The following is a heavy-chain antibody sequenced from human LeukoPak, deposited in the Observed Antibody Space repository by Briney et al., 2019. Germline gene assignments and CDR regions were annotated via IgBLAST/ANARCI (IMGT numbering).Heavy chain of an antibody. CDR3: ARGGSSWYSDWFDP. J-gene: IGHJ5*02. CDR2: IYTSGST. D-gene: IGHD6-13*01. Sequence: PSETLSLTCTVSGGSISSYYWSWIRQPAGKGLEWIGRIYTSGSTNYNPSLKSRVTISVDTSKNQFSLKLSSVTAADTAVYYCARGGSSWYSDWFDPWGQGTLVTVSS. CDR1: GGSISSYY. V-gene: IGHV4-4*07.